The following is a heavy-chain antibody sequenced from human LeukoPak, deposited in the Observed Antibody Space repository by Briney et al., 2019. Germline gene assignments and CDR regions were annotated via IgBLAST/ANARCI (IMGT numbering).Heavy chain of an antibody. CDR2: LNQGGTEK. Sequence: GGSLRLSYAASGVTFSSQWMSWVRQAPGRGLEGVAILNQGGTEKFNVDSVKGRFTISRDNAENSLYLQMNSLRAEDTAVYYCAREHYFYHMDGWGKGTTVTVSS. CDR3: AREHYFYHMDG. CDR1: GVTFSSQW. J-gene: IGHJ6*03. V-gene: IGHV3-7*01.